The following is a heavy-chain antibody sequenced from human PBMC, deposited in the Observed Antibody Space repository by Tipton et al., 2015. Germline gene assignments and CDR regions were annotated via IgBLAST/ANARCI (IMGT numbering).Heavy chain of an antibody. D-gene: IGHD3-16*01. CDR2: ISHSGTT. CDR1: GGSISSYY. Sequence: TLSLTCTVSGGSISSYYWSWIRQSPGKGLEWIGYISHSGTTNCNPSLKSRVAISVDTSKNQFFLNLSSVTAADTAVYYCARIRGRYVMDSWGQGTLVTVSS. V-gene: IGHV4-59*12. J-gene: IGHJ4*02. CDR3: ARIRGRYVMDS.